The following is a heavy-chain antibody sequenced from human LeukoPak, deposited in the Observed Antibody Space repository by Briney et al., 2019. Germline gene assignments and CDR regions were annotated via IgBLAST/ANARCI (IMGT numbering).Heavy chain of an antibody. CDR3: TREGVYAPDGSGYHRDAFDI. CDR1: GGSFSSYV. V-gene: IGHV1-69*04. J-gene: IGHJ3*02. D-gene: IGHD3-22*01. Sequence: SVKVSCKASGGSFSSYVITWVRQAPGQGLEWMGRIIPVLGVSNFAQKFQGRVTITADKSTNTAHMELSRLESGDTAVYYCTREGVYAPDGSGYHRDAFDIWGQGTVVIVSS. CDR2: IIPVLGVS.